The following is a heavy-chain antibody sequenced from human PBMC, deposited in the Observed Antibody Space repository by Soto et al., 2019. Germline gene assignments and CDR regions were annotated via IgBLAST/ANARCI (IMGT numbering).Heavy chain of an antibody. CDR3: AREKNRHWFDP. Sequence: PSETLSLTCTVSGGSISSGGYYWSWIRQHPGKGLEWIGYIYYSGSTYYNPSLKSRVTISVGTSKNQFSLKLSSVTAADTAVYYCAREKNRHWFDPWGQGTLVTVSS. V-gene: IGHV4-31*03. J-gene: IGHJ5*02. CDR1: GGSISSGGYY. CDR2: IYYSGST.